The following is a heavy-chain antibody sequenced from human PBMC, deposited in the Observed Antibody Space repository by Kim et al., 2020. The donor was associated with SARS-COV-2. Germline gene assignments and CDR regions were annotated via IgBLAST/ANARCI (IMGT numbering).Heavy chain of an antibody. Sequence: GGSLRLSCAASGFTFSDHYMDWVRQAPGKGLEWVARSRNKAASYTTEYAASVKGRFSISREESKNSLYLQMNSLKTEDTAIYYCARVLDAAGQYHLDYWGQGTLVTVSS. CDR3: ARVLDAAGQYHLDY. D-gene: IGHD6-19*01. J-gene: IGHJ4*02. V-gene: IGHV3-72*01. CDR2: SRNKAASYTT. CDR1: GFTFSDHY.